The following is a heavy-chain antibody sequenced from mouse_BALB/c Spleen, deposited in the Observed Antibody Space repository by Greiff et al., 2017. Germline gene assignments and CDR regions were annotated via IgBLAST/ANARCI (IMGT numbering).Heavy chain of an antibody. V-gene: IGHV5-9-3*01. CDR1: GFTFSSYA. CDR3: ARENTGYYFDY. CDR2: ISSGGSYT. J-gene: IGHJ2*01. Sequence: EVKLMESGGGLVKPGGSLKLSCAASGFTFSSYAMSWVRQTPEKRLEWVATISSGGSYTYYPDSVKGRFTISRDNAKNTLYLQISRLRSEDTAMYYCARENTGYYFDYWGQGTTLTVSS.